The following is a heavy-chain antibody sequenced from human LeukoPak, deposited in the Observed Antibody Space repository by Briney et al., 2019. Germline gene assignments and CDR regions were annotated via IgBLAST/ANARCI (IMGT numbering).Heavy chain of an antibody. J-gene: IGHJ4*02. CDR3: ARHEFDSGSLPYFDY. D-gene: IGHD3-10*01. Sequence: SEALSLTCTVSGGSISSYYWSWIRQPPGKGLEWIGYIYYSGSTNYNPSLKSRVTISVDTSKNQFSLKLSAVTAADTAVYYCARHEFDSGSLPYFDYWGQGILVTVSS. V-gene: IGHV4-59*08. CDR1: GGSISSYY. CDR2: IYYSGST.